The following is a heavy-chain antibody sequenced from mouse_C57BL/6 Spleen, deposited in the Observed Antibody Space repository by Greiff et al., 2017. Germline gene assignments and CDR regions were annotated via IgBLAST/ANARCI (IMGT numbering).Heavy chain of an antibody. V-gene: IGHV1-72*01. CDR3: ARREDDGYYVGYFDV. Sequence: QVQLQQPGAELVKPGASVKLSCKASGYTFTSYWMHWVKQRPGRGLEWIGRIDPNSGGTKYNEKFKSKATLTVDKPSSTAYMQLSSLTSEDSAVYYCARREDDGYYVGYFDVWGTGTTVTVSS. J-gene: IGHJ1*03. CDR2: IDPNSGGT. D-gene: IGHD2-3*01. CDR1: GYTFTSYW.